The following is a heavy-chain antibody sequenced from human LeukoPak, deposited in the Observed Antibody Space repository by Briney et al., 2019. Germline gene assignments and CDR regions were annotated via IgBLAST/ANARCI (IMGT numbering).Heavy chain of an antibody. V-gene: IGHV1-2*02. CDR3: ARGDCSVNGCHGGNWFDP. CDR2: ISPNSGGT. CDR1: GYTFTGYY. Sequence: ASVKVSCKASGYTFTGYYIHWVRQAPGQGLEWMGWISPNSGGTKYAQSLQGRVTMTRDTSSNTAHMELSRLRSDDTAVYYCARGDCSVNGCHGGNWFDPWGQGTLVTVSS. D-gene: IGHD2-15*01. J-gene: IGHJ5*02.